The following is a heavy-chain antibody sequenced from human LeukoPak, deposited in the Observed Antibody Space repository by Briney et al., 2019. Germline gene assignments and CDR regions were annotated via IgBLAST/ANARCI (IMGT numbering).Heavy chain of an antibody. CDR3: ARDNSVRDEAWWFNP. D-gene: IGHD5-24*01. CDR1: GFSLSNYY. J-gene: IGHJ5*02. V-gene: IGHV1-46*01. CDR2: ISPTGDGT. Sequence: GASVKVSCKAFGFSLSNYYMHWVRQAPGQGLEWMGVISPTGDGTEYARNFYGRVTLTRDMSTSTDYLELSSLRSEDTAVYYCARDNSVRDEAWWFNPWGQGTLVTVSS.